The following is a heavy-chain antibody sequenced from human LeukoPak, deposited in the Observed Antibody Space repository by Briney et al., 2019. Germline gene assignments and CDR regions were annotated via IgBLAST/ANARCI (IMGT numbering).Heavy chain of an antibody. Sequence: SETLSLTCAVYGGSFSGYYWSWIRQPPGKGLEWIGEINHSGRTNYNPSLKSRVTISVDTSKNQFSLKLSSVTAADTAVYYCARSLVVPAAPEDNDAFDIWGQGTMVTVSS. CDR3: ARSLVVPAAPEDNDAFDI. CDR2: INHSGRT. CDR1: GGSFSGYY. D-gene: IGHD2-2*01. J-gene: IGHJ3*02. V-gene: IGHV4-34*01.